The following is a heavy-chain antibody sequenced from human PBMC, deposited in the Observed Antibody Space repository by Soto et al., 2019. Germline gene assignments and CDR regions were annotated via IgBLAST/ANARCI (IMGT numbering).Heavy chain of an antibody. J-gene: IGHJ3*01. D-gene: IGHD6-6*01. CDR3: AAPLVAALGAFDF. V-gene: IGHV1-58*01. CDR1: GFTFTSSA. CDR2: IVVGSGNT. Sequence: SAKVSCKAAGFTFTSSAVQWVRQARGQRLERIGWIVVGSGNTNYAQKFQERVTITRDMSTSTAYMELSSLRSEDTAVYYCAAPLVAALGAFDFWGQGTMVTVSS.